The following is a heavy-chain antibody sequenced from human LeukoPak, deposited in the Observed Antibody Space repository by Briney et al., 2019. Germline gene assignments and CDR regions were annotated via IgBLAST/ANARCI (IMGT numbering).Heavy chain of an antibody. V-gene: IGHV3-48*02. CDR2: INRRRSSI. CDR1: GFTFSNYR. Sequence: GGSLRLSCVDSGFTFSNYRMNWVRQAPGKGLEWFSYINRRRSSIYYLDSVKGRFTISRDNAKNSLYLQMNSLRDEDTARYYCARYPGTSPAPAVDYWGEGTLVTVSS. D-gene: IGHD6-13*01. J-gene: IGHJ4*02. CDR3: ARYPGTSPAPAVDY.